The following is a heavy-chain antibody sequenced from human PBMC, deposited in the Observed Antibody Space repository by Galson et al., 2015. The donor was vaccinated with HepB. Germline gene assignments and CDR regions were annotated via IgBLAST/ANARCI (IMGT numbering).Heavy chain of an antibody. CDR3: ARHPSGITMIVVVPYYFDY. CDR1: GFTFSSYA. V-gene: IGHV3-23*01. D-gene: IGHD3-22*01. J-gene: IGHJ4*02. CDR2: ISGSGGST. Sequence: SLRLSCAASGFTFSSYAMSWVRQAPGKGLEWVSAISGSGGSTYYADSVKGRFTISRDNSKNTLHLQMNSLRAEDTAVYYCARHPSGITMIVVVPYYFDYWGQGTLVTVSS.